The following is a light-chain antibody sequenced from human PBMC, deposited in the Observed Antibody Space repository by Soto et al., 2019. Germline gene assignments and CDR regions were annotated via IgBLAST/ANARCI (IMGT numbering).Light chain of an antibody. CDR3: QQYNDWPLYT. J-gene: IGKJ2*01. V-gene: IGKV3-15*01. Sequence: DIVMTQSPATLSVSPGERATLSCRASQSVTSNVAWYQQKPGQAPRLLIYGASTRATGIPVRFSGSGSGTEFTLTISSLQSEDFAVYYCQQYNDWPLYTFGQGTKLEIK. CDR1: QSVTSN. CDR2: GAS.